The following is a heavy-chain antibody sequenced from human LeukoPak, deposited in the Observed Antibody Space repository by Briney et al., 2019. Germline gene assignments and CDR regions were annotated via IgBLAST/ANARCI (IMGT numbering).Heavy chain of an antibody. V-gene: IGHV1-69*05. CDR3: ARAYYYDSSGYSNFDY. CDR1: TSR. CDR2: IIPIFGTA. J-gene: IGHJ4*02. D-gene: IGHD3-22*01. Sequence: GASVKVSCKATSRISWVRQAPGQGLEWMGGIIPIFGTANYAQKFQGRVTITTDESTSTAYMELSSLRSEDTAVYYCARAYYYDSSGYSNFDYWGQGTLVTVSS.